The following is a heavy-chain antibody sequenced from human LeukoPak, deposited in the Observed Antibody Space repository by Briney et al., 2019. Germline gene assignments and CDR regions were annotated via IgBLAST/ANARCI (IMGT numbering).Heavy chain of an antibody. J-gene: IGHJ4*02. CDR2: INPNSGGT. CDR3: ARAPGYSYGSSFDY. D-gene: IGHD5-18*01. CDR1: GYNFTGYY. Sequence: ASVKVSCKASGYNFTGYYMHWVRQAPGQGLEWMGWINPNSGGTNYAQKFQGWVTMTRDTSISTAYMELSRLRSDDTAVYYCARAPGYSYGSSFDYWGQGTLVTVSS. V-gene: IGHV1-2*04.